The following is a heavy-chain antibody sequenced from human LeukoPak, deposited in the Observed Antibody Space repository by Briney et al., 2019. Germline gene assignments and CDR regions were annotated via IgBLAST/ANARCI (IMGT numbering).Heavy chain of an antibody. D-gene: IGHD3-3*01. J-gene: IGHJ5*02. CDR1: GYTFTGYY. CDR2: INPNSGDT. CDR3: ARGGEWSPVLNWFDP. Sequence: ASMKVSCKASGYTFTGYYMHWMRQAPGQGLEWMGWINPNSGDTNYAQKFQGRVTMTRDTSISTAYMELSRLRSDDTAVYYCARGGEWSPVLNWFDPWSQGTLVTVSS. V-gene: IGHV1-2*02.